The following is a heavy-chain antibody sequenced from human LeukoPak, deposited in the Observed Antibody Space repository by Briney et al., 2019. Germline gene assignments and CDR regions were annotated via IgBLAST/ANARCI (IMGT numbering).Heavy chain of an antibody. CDR1: GFTFSSYS. CDR2: ISSSSYI. CDR3: ARAYDFWSGYYLYYFDY. D-gene: IGHD3-3*01. V-gene: IGHV3-21*01. Sequence: PGGSLRLSCAASGFTFSSYSMNWVRQAPGKGLEWVSSISSSSYIYYADSVKGRFTISRDNAKNSLYLQMNSLRAEDTAVYYCARAYDFWSGYYLYYFDYWGQGTLVTVSS. J-gene: IGHJ4*02.